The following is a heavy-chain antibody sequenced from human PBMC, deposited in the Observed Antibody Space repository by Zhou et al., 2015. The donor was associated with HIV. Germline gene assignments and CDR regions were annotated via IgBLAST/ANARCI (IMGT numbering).Heavy chain of an antibody. Sequence: QGQLVQSGAEVKKPGASVKVSCKASGYTFSAYGISWVRQAPGQGLEWMGWISAYSGNTNYAEKFQGRLTMTTDTSTSTASMELRSLRSDDTAVYYCARVPSFPRNWFDPWGQGTLVTVSS. J-gene: IGHJ5*02. V-gene: IGHV1-18*01. CDR3: ARVPSFPRNWFDP. CDR1: GYTFSAYG. D-gene: IGHD2/OR15-2a*01. CDR2: ISAYSGNT.